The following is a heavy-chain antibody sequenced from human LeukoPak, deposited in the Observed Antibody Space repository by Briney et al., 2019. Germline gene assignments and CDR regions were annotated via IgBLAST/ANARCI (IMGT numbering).Heavy chain of an antibody. V-gene: IGHV3-30*01. CDR2: ISYDGSNK. CDR3: ARDSPSRHSSDYMDV. J-gene: IGHJ6*03. CDR1: GFTVSRLA. Sequence: PGGSLRLSCAASGFTVSRLAMHWVRQAPGKGLEWVAVISYDGSNKYYADSVKGRFTISRDDSKNTLYLQMNSPRAEDTAVYYCARDSPSRHSSDYMDVWGKGTTVIVSS. D-gene: IGHD6-6*01.